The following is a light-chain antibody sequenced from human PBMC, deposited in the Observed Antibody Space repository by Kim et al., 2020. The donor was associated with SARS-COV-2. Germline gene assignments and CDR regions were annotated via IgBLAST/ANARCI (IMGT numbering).Light chain of an antibody. CDR3: AAWDDSLSGPHWV. CDR1: SSNIGSTY. J-gene: IGLJ3*02. V-gene: IGLV1-47*01. Sequence: QSVLTQPPSASGTPGQRVTISCSGSSSNIGSTYVYWYQQLPGTAPKLLIYRNNQRPSGVPDRFSGSKSGTSASLAISGLRSEDEADYYCAAWDDSLSGPHWVFGGGTQLTVL. CDR2: RNN.